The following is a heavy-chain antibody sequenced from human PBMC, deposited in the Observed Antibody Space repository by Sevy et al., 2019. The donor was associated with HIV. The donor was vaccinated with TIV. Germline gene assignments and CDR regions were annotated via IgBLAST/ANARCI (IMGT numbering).Heavy chain of an antibody. J-gene: IGHJ4*02. V-gene: IGHV1-24*01. D-gene: IGHD3-22*01. CDR3: ATLTGSGYFFFDY. Sequence: ASVKVSCKVSGYTLTELSMHWVRQAPGKGLEWMGGFDPEDDETIYAQKFQGRVTMTEDTSTDTAYMELSSLGSDDTAVYYCATLTGSGYFFFDYWSQGTLVTVSS. CDR1: GYTLTELS. CDR2: FDPEDDET.